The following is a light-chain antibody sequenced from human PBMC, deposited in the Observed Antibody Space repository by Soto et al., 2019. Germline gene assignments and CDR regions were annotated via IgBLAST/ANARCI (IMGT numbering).Light chain of an antibody. J-gene: IGKJ5*01. CDR3: QQYNSYSS. V-gene: IGKV1-5*01. Sequence: DIQMTQSPSTLSASVGDRVTITCRASPSISSWLAWYQQKPGKAPKLLIYDASSLESGVPSRFSGSGSGTEFTLTISSLQPDEFATYYCQQYNSYSSFGRGTRLEIK. CDR1: PSISSW. CDR2: DAS.